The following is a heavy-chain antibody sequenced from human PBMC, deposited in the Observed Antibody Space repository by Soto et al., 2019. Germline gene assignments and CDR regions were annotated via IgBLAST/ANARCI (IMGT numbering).Heavy chain of an antibody. V-gene: IGHV3-21*06. Sequence: GSLRLSCAASGFTFTRYSMNWVRQAPGKGLEWVSSISSTTNYISYGDSMKGRFTISRDNAKNSLYLKMISLKAEDTAVYHCARESEDLTSNFDYWGQGTLVTVSS. J-gene: IGHJ4*02. CDR2: ISSTTNYI. CDR1: GFTFTRYS. CDR3: ARESEDLTSNFDY.